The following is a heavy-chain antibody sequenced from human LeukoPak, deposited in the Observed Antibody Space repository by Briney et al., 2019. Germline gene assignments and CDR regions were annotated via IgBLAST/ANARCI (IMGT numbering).Heavy chain of an antibody. V-gene: IGHV3-23*01. CDR2: ISGSGGST. Sequence: GGSLRLSCAASGFTFSSYGMSWVRQAPGKGLEWVSAISGSGGSTYYADSVKGRFTISRDNSKNTLYLQMNSLRAEDTAVYYCARKKTRPVWPLPSKETFDIWGQGTMVTVSS. J-gene: IGHJ3*02. CDR1: GFTFSSYG. CDR3: ARKKTRPVWPLPSKETFDI.